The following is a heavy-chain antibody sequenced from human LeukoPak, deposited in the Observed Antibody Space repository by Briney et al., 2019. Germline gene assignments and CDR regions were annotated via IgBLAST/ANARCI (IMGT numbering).Heavy chain of an antibody. CDR1: GGSISSYY. V-gene: IGHV4-4*07. CDR3: ARVLGSWYPRSWFDP. CDR2: IYTSGST. J-gene: IGHJ5*02. D-gene: IGHD6-13*01. Sequence: PSETLSLTCTVSGGSISSYYWSWLRQPAGKGLEWIGRIYTSGSTNYNPSLKSRVTMSVDTSKNQFSLKPSSVTAADTAVYYCARVLGSWYPRSWFDPWGQGTLVTVSS.